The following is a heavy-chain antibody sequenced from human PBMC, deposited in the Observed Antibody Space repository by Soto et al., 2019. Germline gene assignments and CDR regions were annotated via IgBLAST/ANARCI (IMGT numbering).Heavy chain of an antibody. V-gene: IGHV5-51*01. Sequence: GESLKISCKGSGYRFTSYWIAWVRQMPGKGLEWMGFIYPGDSDTRYSPSFQGQVTISADKSISTAYLQWSSLKASDTAMYYCARSIAARPVSGGSWLAPWGQGIQVTVSS. CDR1: GYRFTSYW. D-gene: IGHD6-6*01. CDR3: ARSIAARPVSGGSWLAP. J-gene: IGHJ5*02. CDR2: IYPGDSDT.